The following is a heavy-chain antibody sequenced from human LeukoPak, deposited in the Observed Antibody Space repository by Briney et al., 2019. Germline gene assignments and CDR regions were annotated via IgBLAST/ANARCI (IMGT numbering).Heavy chain of an antibody. D-gene: IGHD3-22*01. CDR2: MNPNSGNT. Sequence: GASVKVSCKASGYTFTSYDINWVRQATGQGLEWMGWMNPNSGNTGYAQKFQGRVTITRNTSISTAYMELSSLRSEDTAVYYCASSRLSYDSSGYYSSDAFDIWGQGTMVTVSS. J-gene: IGHJ3*02. CDR3: ASSRLSYDSSGYYSSDAFDI. V-gene: IGHV1-8*03. CDR1: GYTFTSYD.